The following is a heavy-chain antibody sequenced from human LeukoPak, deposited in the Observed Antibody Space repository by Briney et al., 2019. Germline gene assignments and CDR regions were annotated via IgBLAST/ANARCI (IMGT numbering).Heavy chain of an antibody. V-gene: IGHV3-7*01. D-gene: IGHD2-15*01. Sequence: PGGSLRLSCAASGFTFSDYWMGWVRQAPGKGLEWVANIKQDGSEKYSVDSVKGRFTISRDNAKNSLYLQMDSLRAEDMALYYCARVSRGIAANLCFDYWGQGTLVTLSS. J-gene: IGHJ4*02. CDR2: IKQDGSEK. CDR3: ARVSRGIAANLCFDY. CDR1: GFTFSDYW.